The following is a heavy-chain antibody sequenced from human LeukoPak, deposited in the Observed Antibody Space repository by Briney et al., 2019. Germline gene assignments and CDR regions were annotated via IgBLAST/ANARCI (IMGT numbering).Heavy chain of an antibody. V-gene: IGHV1-8*01. D-gene: IGHD2-15*01. J-gene: IGHJ6*02. CDR3: ARVCSGGSCLLYYYYGMDV. CDR1: GYTFTSYD. CDR2: MNPNSGNT. Sequence: GASVTVSCKASGYTFTSYDINWVRQATGQGLEWMGWMNPNSGNTGYAQKFQGRVTMTRNTSISTAYMELSSLRSEDTAVYYCARVCSGGSCLLYYYYGMDVWGQGTTVTVSS.